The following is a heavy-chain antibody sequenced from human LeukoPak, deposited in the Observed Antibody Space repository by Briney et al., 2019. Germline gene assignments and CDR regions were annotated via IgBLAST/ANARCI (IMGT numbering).Heavy chain of an antibody. CDR2: ISAYNGNT. J-gene: IGHJ4*02. CDR3: ARGPAFRGWNPVSIFDY. Sequence: GASVKVSCKASGYTFTGYYMHWVRQAPGQGLEWMGWISAYNGNTNYAQKLQGRVTMTTDTSTSTAYMELRSLRSDDTAVYYCARGPAFRGWNPVSIFDYWGQGTLVTVSS. V-gene: IGHV1-18*04. CDR1: GYTFTGYY. D-gene: IGHD6-19*01.